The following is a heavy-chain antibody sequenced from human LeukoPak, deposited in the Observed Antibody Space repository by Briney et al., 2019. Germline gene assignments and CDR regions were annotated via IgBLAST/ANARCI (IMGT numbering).Heavy chain of an antibody. CDR1: GFTFSRYS. J-gene: IGHJ6*03. CDR2: ISSSSSYI. Sequence: GGSLRLSCAASGFTFSRYSMNWVRQAPGKGLEWVSSISSSSSYIYYADSVQGRFTISRDNAKSSLYLQMNSLRAEDTAVYYCARGQNIVVVPAAINYMDVWGKGTTVTVSS. CDR3: ARGQNIVVVPAAINYMDV. D-gene: IGHD2-2*02. V-gene: IGHV3-21*01.